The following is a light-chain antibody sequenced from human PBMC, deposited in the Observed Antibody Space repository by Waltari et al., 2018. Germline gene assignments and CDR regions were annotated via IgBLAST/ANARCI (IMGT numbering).Light chain of an antibody. CDR3: GTWDSSLSGAV. V-gene: IGLV1-51*02. J-gene: IGLJ7*01. CDR2: EES. Sequence: QSVLTQPPSVSAAPGQRVTISCSGGSSNIGNNYVSWYRQFPGTAPKLLIYEESDLPSGIPGRFSGSKSGTSATLDITGLQAGDEADYYCGTWDSSLSGAVFGGGTHLTVL. CDR1: SSNIGNNY.